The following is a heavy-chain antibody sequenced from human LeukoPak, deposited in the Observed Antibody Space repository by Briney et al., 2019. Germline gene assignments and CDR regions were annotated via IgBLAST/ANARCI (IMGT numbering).Heavy chain of an antibody. V-gene: IGHV3-74*01. D-gene: IGHD1-26*01. CDR3: AKDNFGIVGATDVLDY. Sequence: GGSLRLSCETAGFTFSSYVMHWVRRTPGKGLVWVSRISHGGIICYADSVKGRFTISRDNAKNTLTLQMNSLRAEDTAVYYCAKDNFGIVGATDVLDYWGQGTLVTVSS. CDR2: ISHGGII. CDR1: GFTFSSYV. J-gene: IGHJ4*02.